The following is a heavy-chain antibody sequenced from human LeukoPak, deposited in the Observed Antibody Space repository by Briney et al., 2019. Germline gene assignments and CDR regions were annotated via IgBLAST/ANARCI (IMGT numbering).Heavy chain of an antibody. V-gene: IGHV3-48*01. J-gene: IGHJ5*01. CDR2: IGPGGDI. Sequence: PGGSLRLSCAASGFGFTAYSMNWVRQAPGRGLEWISYIGPGGDIYYADSVTGRFTVSRDTAKNSLYLQMNGLRVEDTAVYYCARRLDSWGQGTLVSVSS. CDR1: GFGFTAYS. CDR3: ARRLDS.